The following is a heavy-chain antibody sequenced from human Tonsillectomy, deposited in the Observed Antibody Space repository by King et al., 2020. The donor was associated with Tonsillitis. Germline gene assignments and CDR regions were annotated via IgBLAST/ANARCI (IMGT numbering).Heavy chain of an antibody. J-gene: IGHJ1*01. CDR2: IYSGGST. V-gene: IGHV3-53*01. D-gene: IGHD3-22*01. CDR3: ASSYYYNSSNYYYQYFQH. Sequence: VQLVESGGGLIQPGGSLRLSCAASGFTVSSNYMSWVRQAPGKGLEWVSVIYSGGSTYYADSVKGRFTISRDKSKNTLYLQMNSLRAEDTAVYYCASSYYYNSSNYYYQYFQHWVQGTLVTVSS. CDR1: GFTVSSNY.